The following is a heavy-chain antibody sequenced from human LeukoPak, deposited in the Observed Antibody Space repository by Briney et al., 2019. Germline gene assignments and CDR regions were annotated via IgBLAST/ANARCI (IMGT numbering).Heavy chain of an antibody. CDR3: ARLLGAWYMEVDY. CDR2: IYYSGST. D-gene: IGHD6-19*01. CDR1: GGSISSSSYY. V-gene: IGHV4-39*01. J-gene: IGHJ4*02. Sequence: SETLSLTCTVSGGSISSSSYYWGWIRQPPGKGLEWIGSIYYSGSTYYNPSLKSRVTISVDTSKNQFSLKLSSVTAADTAVYYCARLLGAWYMEVDYWGQGTLVTVSS.